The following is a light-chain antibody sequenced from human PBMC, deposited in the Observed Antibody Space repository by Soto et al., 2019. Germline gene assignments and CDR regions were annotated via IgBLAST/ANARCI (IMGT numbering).Light chain of an antibody. J-gene: IGKJ5*01. Sequence: EIVLTQSPGTLSLSPGERATLSCRASQSVSSSYLAWYQQKPGQAPRLLIHGPSRRATGIPDRFSASGSGTDFTLTISSLEPEDAAVYYCQQRSNWPPITFGQGTRLEIK. CDR2: GPS. V-gene: IGKV3D-20*02. CDR3: QQRSNWPPIT. CDR1: QSVSSSY.